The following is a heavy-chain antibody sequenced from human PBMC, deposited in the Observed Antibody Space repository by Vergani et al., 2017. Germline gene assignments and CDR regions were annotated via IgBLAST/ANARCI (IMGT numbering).Heavy chain of an antibody. CDR2: IKSKTDGGTT. CDR1: GFTFSNAW. CDR3: ARGQTDPKSITMVRGSREYFQH. V-gene: IGHV3-15*05. D-gene: IGHD3-10*01. Sequence: EVQLVESGGGLVKPGGSLRLSCAASGFTFSNAWMSWVRQAPGKGLEWVGRIKSKTDGGTTDYAAPVKGRFTISRDDSKNTLYLQMNSLRAEDTAVYYCARGQTDPKSITMVRGSREYFQHWGQGTLVTVSS. J-gene: IGHJ1*01.